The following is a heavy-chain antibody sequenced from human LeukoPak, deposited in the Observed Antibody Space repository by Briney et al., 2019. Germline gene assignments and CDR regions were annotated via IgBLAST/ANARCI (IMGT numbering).Heavy chain of an antibody. V-gene: IGHV6-1*01. D-gene: IGHD6-13*01. CDR3: AREGIAAAGEPYYFDY. CDR1: GDSVSSNSAA. J-gene: IGHJ4*02. CDR2: TYYRSKWYN. Sequence: SQTLSLTCAISGDSVSSNSAAWNRIRQSPSRGLEWLGRTYYRSKWYNDYAVSVKSRITINPDTSKNQFSLQLNSVTPEDTAVYYCAREGIAAAGEPYYFDYWGQGTLVTVSS.